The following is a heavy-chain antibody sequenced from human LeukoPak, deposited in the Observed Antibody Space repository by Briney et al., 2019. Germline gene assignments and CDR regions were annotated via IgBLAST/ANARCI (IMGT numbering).Heavy chain of an antibody. V-gene: IGHV1-69*05. CDR1: GGTLSSYA. CDR3: ARDAYDILTGGGHFEAFDI. CDR2: IIPIFGTA. J-gene: IGHJ3*02. Sequence: GSSVKVSCKASGGTLSSYAISWVRQAPGQGLEWRGGIIPIFGTANYAQKFQGRVTITTDESTSTAYMELSSLRSEDTAVYYCARDAYDILTGGGHFEAFDIWGQGTMVTVSS. D-gene: IGHD3-9*01.